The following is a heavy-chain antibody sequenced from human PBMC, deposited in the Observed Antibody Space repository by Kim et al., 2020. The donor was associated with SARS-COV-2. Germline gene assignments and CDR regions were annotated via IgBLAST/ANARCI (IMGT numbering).Heavy chain of an antibody. J-gene: IGHJ4*02. CDR1: GASDTSGHYF. D-gene: IGHD3-16*01. V-gene: IGHV4-39*07. CDR2: IHYSGDS. Sequence: SETLSLTCSVSGASDTSGHYFWGWIRQPPGKGLEWIATIHYSGDSYFNPSLQSRVTIWRDTSKNQFSLKLNTVTAADTAVYYCVRERRDATNYVDSWGQGTLVVVSS. CDR3: VRERRDATNYVDS.